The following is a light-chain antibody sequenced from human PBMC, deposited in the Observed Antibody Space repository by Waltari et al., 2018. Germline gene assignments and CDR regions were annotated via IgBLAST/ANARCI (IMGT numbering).Light chain of an antibody. CDR2: GAS. Sequence: EIVMTQSPAALSVSPGERATLSCRASQPIRSSFVWYQQKPGQAPTLLIYGASTRYTGVPARFSGSGSGTEFTLAISNLQSEDFAVYYCQQYENWPLTFGGGTKVEIK. V-gene: IGKV3-15*01. J-gene: IGKJ4*01. CDR3: QQYENWPLT. CDR1: QPIRSS.